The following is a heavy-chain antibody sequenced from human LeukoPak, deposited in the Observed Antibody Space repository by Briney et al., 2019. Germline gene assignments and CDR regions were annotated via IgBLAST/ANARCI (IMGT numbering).Heavy chain of an antibody. Sequence: GGSLRLSCAASGFTFSSYSMNWVRQAPGKGLEWVSSISSSSCYIYYADSVKGRFTISRDNAKNSLYLQMNSLRAEDTAVYYCARRGAVTTYYYYYGMDVWGQGTTVTVSS. CDR3: ARRGAVTTYYYYYGMDV. J-gene: IGHJ6*02. D-gene: IGHD4-17*01. V-gene: IGHV3-21*01. CDR1: GFTFSSYS. CDR2: ISSSSCYI.